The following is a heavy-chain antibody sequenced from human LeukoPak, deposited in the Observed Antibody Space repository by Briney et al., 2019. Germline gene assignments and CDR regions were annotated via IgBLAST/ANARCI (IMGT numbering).Heavy chain of an antibody. Sequence: GGSLRLSCAASGFIFSSYSTNWVRQAPGKGLEWVSYISSSSSTIYYADSVKGRFTISRDNAKNSLYLQMNRLAAEDTAVYYCARYGGHTANHWGQGTLVTVSS. CDR2: ISSSSSTI. V-gene: IGHV3-48*01. CDR1: GFIFSSYS. J-gene: IGHJ4*02. CDR3: ARYGGHTANH. D-gene: IGHD4/OR15-4a*01.